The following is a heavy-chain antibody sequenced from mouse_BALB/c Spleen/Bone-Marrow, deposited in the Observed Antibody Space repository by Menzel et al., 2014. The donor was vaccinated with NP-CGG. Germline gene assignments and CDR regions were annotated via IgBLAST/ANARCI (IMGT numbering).Heavy chain of an antibody. Sequence: LQQSGSELVRPGASVKLSCKASGYIFANYWMHWVKQRHGQGLEWIGNISPRSGSTNYDEKFKSKATLTVDTSSATAYMYLNSLTSEDSAVCYCTRIFDYWGQGTILTVSS. V-gene: IGHV1S22*01. CDR2: ISPRSGST. J-gene: IGHJ2*01. CDR3: TRIFDY. CDR1: GYIFANYW.